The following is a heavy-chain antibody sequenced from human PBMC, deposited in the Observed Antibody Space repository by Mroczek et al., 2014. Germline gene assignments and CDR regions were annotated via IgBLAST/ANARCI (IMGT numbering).Heavy chain of an antibody. J-gene: IGHJ4*02. CDR2: INHSGST. D-gene: IGHD3-10*01. CDR1: GGSFSGYC. CDR3: ARTYYGSGRHRDY. Sequence: QVQLQQSGAGLLKPSETLSLTCAVYGGSFSGYCWSWIRQPPGKGLEWIGEINHSGSTNYNPSLKSRVTISVDTSKNQFSLKLSSVTAADTAVYYCARTYYGSGRHRDYWGQGTLVAVSS. V-gene: IGHV4-34*01.